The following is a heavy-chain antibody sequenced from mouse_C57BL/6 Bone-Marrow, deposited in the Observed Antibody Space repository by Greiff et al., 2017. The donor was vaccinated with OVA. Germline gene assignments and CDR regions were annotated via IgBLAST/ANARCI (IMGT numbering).Heavy chain of an antibody. CDR2: ISSGSSTI. D-gene: IGHD2-12*01. CDR3: ARFYYSSNYFDY. V-gene: IGHV5-17*01. J-gene: IGHJ2*01. Sequence: EVQLQESGGGLVKPGGSLKLSCAASGFTFSDYGMHWVRQAPEKGLEWVAYISSGSSTIYYADTVKGRFTISRDNAKNTLFLQMTSLRSEDTAMYYCARFYYSSNYFDYWGQGTTLTVSS. CDR1: GFTFSDYG.